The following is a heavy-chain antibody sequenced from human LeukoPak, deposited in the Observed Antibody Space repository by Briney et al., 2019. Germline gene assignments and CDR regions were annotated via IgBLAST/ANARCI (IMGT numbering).Heavy chain of an antibody. CDR1: RFTFSSYG. J-gene: IGHJ4*02. CDR3: ARGSDYYDSSGYPDFDY. CDR2: IWYGGSNK. Sequence: QPGVSLTLSCAASRFTFSSYGMLWLRQAPGKGLEWVTVIWYGGSNKYYADSGKGRFTISRDNSKNTLYLQMNSVSAGDTAVYYCARGSDYYDSSGYPDFDYWGQGTMVTVSS. V-gene: IGHV3-33*01. D-gene: IGHD3-22*01.